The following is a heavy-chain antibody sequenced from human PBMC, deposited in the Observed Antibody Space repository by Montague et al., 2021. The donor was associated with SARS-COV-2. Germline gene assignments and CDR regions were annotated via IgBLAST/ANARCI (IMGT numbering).Heavy chain of an antibody. CDR1: GFTFSSYA. J-gene: IGHJ4*02. V-gene: IGHV3-23*01. Sequence: SLRLSCAASGFTFSSYAMSWVRQAPGKGLEWVSVISGSSDSTYYADSVKGRFTISRDNSKSTLYLQMNSLRAEDTAVYYCAKNFYVTAAGGGCFDYWGQGTLVTVSS. CDR3: AKNFYVTAAGGGCFDY. CDR2: ISGSSDST. D-gene: IGHD6-13*01.